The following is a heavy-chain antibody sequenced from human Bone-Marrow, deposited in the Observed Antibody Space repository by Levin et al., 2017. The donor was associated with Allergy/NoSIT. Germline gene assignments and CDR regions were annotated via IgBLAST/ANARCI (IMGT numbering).Heavy chain of an antibody. Sequence: GESLKISCAASGFTFSDYYMSWIRQAPGKGLEWVSYISSSSSYTNYADSVKGRFTISRDNAKNSLYLQMNSLRAEDTAVYYCARDPRIWFGELLGRDYYGMDVWGQGTTVTVSS. CDR1: GFTFSDYY. V-gene: IGHV3-11*05. CDR2: ISSSSSYT. D-gene: IGHD3-10*01. CDR3: ARDPRIWFGELLGRDYYGMDV. J-gene: IGHJ6*02.